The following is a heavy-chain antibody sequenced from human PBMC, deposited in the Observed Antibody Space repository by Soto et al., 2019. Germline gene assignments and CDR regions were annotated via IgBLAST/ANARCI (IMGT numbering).Heavy chain of an antibody. D-gene: IGHD3-9*01. J-gene: IGHJ6*02. CDR3: ARHRPFLSNYDILTDTKNPNYYGMDV. V-gene: IGHV4-59*01. CDR1: GGSISSKY. CDR2: IYYSGST. Sequence: SETLSLTCIVSGGSISSKYWSWIRQPPGKGLEWIGYIYYSGSTNYNPSLKSRVTISVDTSKNQFSLKLSSVTAADTAMYYCARHRPFLSNYDILTDTKNPNYYGMDVWGQGTTVTFSS.